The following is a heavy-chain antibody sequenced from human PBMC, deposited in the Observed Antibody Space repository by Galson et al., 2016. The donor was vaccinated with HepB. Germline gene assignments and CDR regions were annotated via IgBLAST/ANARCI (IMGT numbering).Heavy chain of an antibody. D-gene: IGHD1-26*01. CDR1: GFSCSDYY. CDR2: IRSKAYGGTV. J-gene: IGHJ4*02. Sequence: SLRLSCAASGFSCSDYYMSWVRQAPGTGLEWVGFIRSKAYGGTVEYAASVRGRFTLSREDSKSIAYLQMSSLKIEDTAMYYCTRDPEWERSPYFDSWGQGTLVTVSS. V-gene: IGHV3-49*04. CDR3: TRDPEWERSPYFDS.